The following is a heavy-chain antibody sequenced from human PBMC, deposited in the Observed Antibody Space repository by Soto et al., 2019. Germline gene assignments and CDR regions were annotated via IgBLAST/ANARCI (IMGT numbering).Heavy chain of an antibody. D-gene: IGHD2-2*02. J-gene: IGHJ5*02. V-gene: IGHV1-2*04. CDR3: ARGDCSSTSCYIDWFDP. Sequence: ASVKVSCKASGYTFTGYYMHWMRQAPGQGLEWMGWINPNSGGTNYAQKFQGWVTMTRDTSISTAYMELSRLRSDDTAVYYCARGDCSSTSCYIDWFDPWGKGTLVTVSS. CDR1: GYTFTGYY. CDR2: INPNSGGT.